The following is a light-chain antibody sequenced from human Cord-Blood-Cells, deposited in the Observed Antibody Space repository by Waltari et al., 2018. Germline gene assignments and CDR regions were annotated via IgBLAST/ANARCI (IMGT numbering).Light chain of an antibody. Sequence: EIVMTQSPATLSVSPGERATLSCRGSQSVRSNLAWYQQEPGQAPRLLIYGASTRATGIPARFSGSGSGTEFTLTISSLQSEDFAVYYCQQYNNWPPWTFGQGTKVEIK. CDR1: QSVRSN. V-gene: IGKV3-15*01. J-gene: IGKJ1*01. CDR3: QQYNNWPPWT. CDR2: GAS.